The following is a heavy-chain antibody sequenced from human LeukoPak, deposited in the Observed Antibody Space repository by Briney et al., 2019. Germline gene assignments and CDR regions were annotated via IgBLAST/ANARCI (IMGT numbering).Heavy chain of an antibody. J-gene: IGHJ4*02. CDR2: ISGSGANA. D-gene: IGHD2-15*01. CDR1: GFTFSSYA. Sequence: GGSLRLSCAASGFTFSSYAMSWVRQAPGKGLEWVSAISGSGANAYFADSVKGRFTISRDNSKNTLYLQMNSLGADDTAVYYCAKGRALEVVAAFNYWGQGTVVTVSS. CDR3: AKGRALEVVAAFNY. V-gene: IGHV3-23*01.